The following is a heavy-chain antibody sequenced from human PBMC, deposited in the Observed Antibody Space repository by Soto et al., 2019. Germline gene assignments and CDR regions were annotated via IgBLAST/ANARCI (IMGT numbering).Heavy chain of an antibody. J-gene: IGHJ4*02. V-gene: IGHV3-23*01. D-gene: IGHD2-21*02. CDR3: AKRDVPHSTSNAYFYDH. CDR2: ISVSVGST. Sequence: GGSLRLSCGVSGFPFAPSTMSWFRQAPGKWLEWVSTISVSVGSTYSADSVQGRFTVSSDISDNTLFLRMTSLTADDTAVYFCAKRDVPHSTSNAYFYDHWGRGVLVTVSS. CDR1: GFPFAPST.